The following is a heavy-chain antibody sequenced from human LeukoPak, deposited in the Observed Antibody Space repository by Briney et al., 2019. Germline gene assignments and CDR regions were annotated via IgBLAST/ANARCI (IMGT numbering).Heavy chain of an antibody. CDR1: GYTFTGYY. V-gene: IGHV1-2*02. CDR2: INPNSGGT. J-gene: IGHJ4*02. CDR3: ARVDGSADY. D-gene: IGHD1-26*01. Sequence: ASVKVSCKASGYTFTGYYMHWVRQAPGQGLEWMGWINPNSGGTNYAQKFQGRVTISRDTSISTAYMELSSLRSEDTAVYYCARVDGSADYWGQGTLVTVSS.